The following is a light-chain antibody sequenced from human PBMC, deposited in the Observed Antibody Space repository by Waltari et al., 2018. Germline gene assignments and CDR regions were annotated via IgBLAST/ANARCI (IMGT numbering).Light chain of an antibody. CDR2: DAS. CDR3: QQRSNWPPKIT. CDR1: QSVSSY. J-gene: IGKJ5*01. V-gene: IGKV3-11*01. Sequence: IVLTQSPAPPSLSPEEHPTPSCRASQSVSSYLAWYQQKPGQAPRLLIYDASNRATGIPARFSGSGSGTDFTLTISSLEPEDFAVYYCQQRSNWPPKITFGQGTRLEIK.